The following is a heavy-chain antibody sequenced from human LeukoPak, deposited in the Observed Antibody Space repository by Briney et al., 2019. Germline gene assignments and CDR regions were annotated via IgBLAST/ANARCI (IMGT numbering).Heavy chain of an antibody. CDR1: GYSLTSYW. V-gene: IGHV5-51*01. CDR3: ARLGSYQYYYYYYYMDV. J-gene: IGHJ6*03. D-gene: IGHD1-26*01. Sequence: GESLKISCKGSGYSLTSYWIGWVRQMPGKGLEWMGIIYPGDSDTRYSPSFQGQVTISADKSISTAYLQWSSLKASDTAMYYCARLGSYQYYYYYYYMDVWGKGTTVTVSS. CDR2: IYPGDSDT.